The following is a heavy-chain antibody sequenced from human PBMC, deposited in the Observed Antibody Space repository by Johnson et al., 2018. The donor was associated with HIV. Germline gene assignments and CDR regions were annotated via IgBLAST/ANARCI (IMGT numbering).Heavy chain of an antibody. CDR2: ISYDGSNK. Sequence: QVQLVESGGGVVQPGRSLRLSCAASGFTFSNYAMHWVRQAPGKGLEWVAVISYDGSNKYYADSVKGRFTISRDNSKNTLYLQMNSLRAGDTAVYYCARGKAFDIWGQGTMVTVSS. CDR1: GFTFSNYA. J-gene: IGHJ3*02. V-gene: IGHV3-30*14. CDR3: ARGKAFDI.